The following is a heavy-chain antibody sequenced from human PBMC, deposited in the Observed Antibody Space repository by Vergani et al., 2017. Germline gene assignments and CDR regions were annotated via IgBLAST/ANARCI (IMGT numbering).Heavy chain of an antibody. CDR1: GGSISSYY. Sequence: QVQLQESGPGLVKPSETLSLTCTVSGGSISSYYWSWIRQPPGKGLEWIGYIYYSGSTNYNPSLKSRVTISVDTSKNQFSLKLSSVTAADTAVYYCARLGGFWSGYSIDYWGQGTLVTDSS. CDR3: ARLGGFWSGYSIDY. D-gene: IGHD3-3*01. CDR2: IYYSGST. J-gene: IGHJ4*02. V-gene: IGHV4-59*01.